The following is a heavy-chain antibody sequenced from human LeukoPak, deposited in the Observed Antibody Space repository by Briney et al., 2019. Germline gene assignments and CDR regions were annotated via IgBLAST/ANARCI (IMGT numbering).Heavy chain of an antibody. CDR3: ARGGDYYDSSGYSDAFDI. Sequence: SSVKVSCKASGYTFTGYYMHWVRQAPGQGLEWMGWISAYNGNTNYAQKLQGRVTMTTDTSTSTAYMELRSLRSDDTAVYYCARGGDYYDSSGYSDAFDIWGQGTMVTVSS. CDR1: GYTFTGYY. CDR2: ISAYNGNT. J-gene: IGHJ3*02. V-gene: IGHV1-18*04. D-gene: IGHD3-22*01.